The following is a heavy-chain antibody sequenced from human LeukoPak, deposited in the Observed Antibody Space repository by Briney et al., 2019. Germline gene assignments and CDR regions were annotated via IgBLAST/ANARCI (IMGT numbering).Heavy chain of an antibody. D-gene: IGHD3-22*01. CDR3: AREEFSSGSYFDY. CDR2: LYFSGST. CDR1: GGSISSYY. J-gene: IGHJ4*02. V-gene: IGHV4-59*12. Sequence: PSETLSLTCTVSGGSISSYYWSWIRQPPGKGLEWIGNLYFSGSTNYNPSLKSRVTISVDTSKNQFSLKLSSVTAADTAVYYCAREEFSSGSYFDYWGQGTLATVSS.